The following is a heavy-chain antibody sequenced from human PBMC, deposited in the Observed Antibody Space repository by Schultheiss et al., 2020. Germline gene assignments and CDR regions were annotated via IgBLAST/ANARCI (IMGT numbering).Heavy chain of an antibody. J-gene: IGHJ4*02. CDR1: GFTFSRSW. CDR2: ISNDETET. CDR3: AKSASGASCPDY. V-gene: IGHV3-74*03. D-gene: IGHD2-15*01. Sequence: GESLKISCAASGFTFSRSWMHWVRQAPGKGLVWVSRISNDETETKYAASVKGRFTISRDNSKNTLNLQMNSLRAEDTAVYYCAKSASGASCPDYWGQGTLVTVSS.